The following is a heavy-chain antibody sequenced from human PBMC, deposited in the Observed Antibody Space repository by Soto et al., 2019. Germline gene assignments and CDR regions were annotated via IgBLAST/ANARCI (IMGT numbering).Heavy chain of an antibody. CDR2: ISSDGSSK. J-gene: IGHJ4*02. CDR3: AKGSITMIVVRGSESDY. CDR1: GFTLTNNG. D-gene: IGHD3-22*01. Sequence: GGSLRLSCVASGFTLTNNGMHWVRQAPGQGLEWVAVISSDGSSKYYGDSVRGRFTISRDNSKNTLFLEMNSLRAEDTAVYYCAKGSITMIVVRGSESDYWGQGTLVTVSS. V-gene: IGHV3-30*18.